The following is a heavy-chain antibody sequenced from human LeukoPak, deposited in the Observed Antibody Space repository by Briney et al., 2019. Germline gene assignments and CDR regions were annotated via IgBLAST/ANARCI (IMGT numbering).Heavy chain of an antibody. D-gene: IGHD6-19*01. J-gene: IGHJ4*02. Sequence: SETLSLTCAVYGGSFSGYYWSWIRQPPGKGLEWIGEINHSGSTNYNPSLKSRVTISIDTSKNQFSLKLSSVIAADTSVYSCARQRSGSGWYHYFDYWGQGTLVTVSS. V-gene: IGHV4-34*01. CDR1: GGSFSGYY. CDR3: ARQRSGSGWYHYFDY. CDR2: INHSGST.